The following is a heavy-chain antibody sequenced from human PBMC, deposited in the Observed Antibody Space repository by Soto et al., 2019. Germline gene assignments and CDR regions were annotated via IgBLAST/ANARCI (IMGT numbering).Heavy chain of an antibody. D-gene: IGHD6-6*01. CDR1: GFTFTSSA. Sequence: ASVKVSCKASGFTFTSSAVQWVRQARGQRLEGIGWIVVGSGNTNYAQKFQERVTITRDMSTSTAYMELSSLRSEDTAVYYCAADFPLTDILIAARRSYYYYGMDVWGQGTTVTVSS. J-gene: IGHJ6*02. CDR2: IVVGSGNT. V-gene: IGHV1-58*01. CDR3: AADFPLTDILIAARRSYYYYGMDV.